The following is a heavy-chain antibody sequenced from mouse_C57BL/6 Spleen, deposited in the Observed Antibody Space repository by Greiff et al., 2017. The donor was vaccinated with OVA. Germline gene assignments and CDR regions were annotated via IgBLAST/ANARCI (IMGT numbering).Heavy chain of an antibody. CDR2: IYPGDGDT. D-gene: IGHD2-12*01. CDR1: GYAFSSYW. CDR3: ARPGRRTMDY. J-gene: IGHJ4*01. Sequence: VQGVESGAELVKPGASVKISCKASGYAFSSYWMNWVKQRPGKGLEWIGQIYPGDGDTNYNGKFKGKATLTADKSSSTAYMQLSSLTSEDSAVYFCARPGRRTMDYWGQGTSVTVSS. V-gene: IGHV1-80*01.